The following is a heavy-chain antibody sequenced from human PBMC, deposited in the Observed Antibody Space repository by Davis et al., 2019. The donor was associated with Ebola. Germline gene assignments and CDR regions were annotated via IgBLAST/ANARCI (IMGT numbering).Heavy chain of an antibody. D-gene: IGHD2-2*02. V-gene: IGHV1-2*04. J-gene: IGHJ3*02. CDR2: INPNSGGT. CDR3: ARAQVVPAAILDAFDI. Sequence: ASVQVSCKASGYTFTGYYMHWVRQAPGQGLEWMGWINPNSGGTNYAQTFQGWVTMTRDTSISTAYMELSRLRSDDTAVYYCARAQVVPAAILDAFDIWGQGTMVTVSS. CDR1: GYTFTGYY.